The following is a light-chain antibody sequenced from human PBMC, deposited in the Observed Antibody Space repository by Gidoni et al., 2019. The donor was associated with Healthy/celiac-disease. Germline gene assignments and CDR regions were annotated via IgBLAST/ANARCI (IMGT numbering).Light chain of an antibody. J-gene: IGLJ2*01. V-gene: IGLV3-9*01. CDR2: RDS. CDR1: NIGSKN. Sequence: SYELTQPLSVSVALGQTARITCGGNNIGSKNVHWYQQKPGQAPVLGIYRDSNRPAGIPERFSGSNSGNTATLTISRAQAGDEADYYCQVWDSSTVVFGGGTKLTAL. CDR3: QVWDSSTVV.